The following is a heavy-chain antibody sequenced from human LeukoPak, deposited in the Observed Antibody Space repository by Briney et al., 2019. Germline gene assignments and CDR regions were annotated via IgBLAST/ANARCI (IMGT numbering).Heavy chain of an antibody. Sequence: PSETLSLTCTVSGGSISSYYWSWIRQPPGKGLEWIGYISYSGSTNYNPSLKSRVTISVDTSKNQFSLKLSSVTAADTAVYYCAREENSSSWYEEYYYYYYYMDVWGKGTTVTVSS. D-gene: IGHD6-13*01. J-gene: IGHJ6*03. CDR2: ISYSGST. CDR3: AREENSSSWYEEYYYYYYYMDV. V-gene: IGHV4-59*01. CDR1: GGSISSYY.